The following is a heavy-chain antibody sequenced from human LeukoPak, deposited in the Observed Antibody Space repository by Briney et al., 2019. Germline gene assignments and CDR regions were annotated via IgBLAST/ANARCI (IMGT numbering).Heavy chain of an antibody. V-gene: IGHV1-69*05. CDR3: ARLDRNWFDP. Sequence: SVKVSCKASGGTFSSYAISLVRQAPGQGLEWMGRIIPIFGTANYAQKFQGRVTITTDESTSTAYIELSSLRSEDTAVYYCARLDRNWFDPWGQGTLVTVSS. CDR1: GGTFSSYA. D-gene: IGHD2-2*03. CDR2: IIPIFGTA. J-gene: IGHJ5*02.